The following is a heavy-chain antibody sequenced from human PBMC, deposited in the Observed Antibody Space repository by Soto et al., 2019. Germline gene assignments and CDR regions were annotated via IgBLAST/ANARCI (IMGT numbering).Heavy chain of an antibody. CDR1: GGTFSSYA. CDR2: IIPIFGTA. V-gene: IGHV1-69*01. CDR3: ARGTLITMVRGVRLEGSVVYYYGMDV. J-gene: IGHJ6*02. Sequence: QVQLVQSGAEVKKPGSSVKVSCKASGGTFSSYAISWVRQAPGQGLEWMGGIIPIFGTANYAQKFQGRVTITADESTSTAYMELSSLRSEDTAVYYWARGTLITMVRGVRLEGSVVYYYGMDVWGQGTTVTVSS. D-gene: IGHD3-10*01.